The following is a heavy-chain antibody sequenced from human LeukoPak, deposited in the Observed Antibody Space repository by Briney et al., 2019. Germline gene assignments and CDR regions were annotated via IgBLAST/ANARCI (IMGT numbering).Heavy chain of an antibody. CDR2: ISYDGSNK. V-gene: IGHV3-30*04. J-gene: IGHJ4*02. CDR3: ARDSVVGVPRLADY. D-gene: IGHD1-26*01. Sequence: GSLRLSCAASGFTFSSYEMNWVRQAPDKGLEWVAVISYDGSNKYYADSVKGRFTISRDNSKNTLNLQMNSLRAEDTAVYYCARDSVVGVPRLADYWGQGTLVTVSS. CDR1: GFTFSSYE.